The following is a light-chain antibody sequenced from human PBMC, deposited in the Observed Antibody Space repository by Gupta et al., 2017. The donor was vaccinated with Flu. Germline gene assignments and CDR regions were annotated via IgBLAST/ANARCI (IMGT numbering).Light chain of an antibody. Sequence: SYALTQPPSLSVAPGRTARITCGGNNIGSQSVHWYHQKPGQAPGLFVYDDRDRPSGSPERFSGSNSGNTATLTISRVGAGEEAAYYCQVWDSHSDNLVVFGGGTKLTVL. CDR2: DDR. V-gene: IGLV3-21*02. CDR3: QVWDSHSDNLVV. CDR1: NIGSQS. J-gene: IGLJ2*01.